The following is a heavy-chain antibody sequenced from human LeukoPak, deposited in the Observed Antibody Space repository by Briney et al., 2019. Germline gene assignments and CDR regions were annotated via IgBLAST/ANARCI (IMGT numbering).Heavy chain of an antibody. D-gene: IGHD6-13*01. CDR1: GFTFSSDA. V-gene: IGHV3-23*01. Sequence: PGGSLRLSCAASGFTFSSDAMNWVRQAPGKGMEWVSGISGSGRSTYYADYVKGRFTISRDNSKNTIYLLMNSMRAEDTAVYYCAKGGKAAAEQYDYWGQGTLVTVSS. CDR2: ISGSGRST. J-gene: IGHJ4*02. CDR3: AKGGKAAAEQYDY.